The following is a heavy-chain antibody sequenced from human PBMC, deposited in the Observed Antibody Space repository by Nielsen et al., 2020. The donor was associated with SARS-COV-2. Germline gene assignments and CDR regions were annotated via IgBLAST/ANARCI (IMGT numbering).Heavy chain of an antibody. CDR1: GFTFSSYS. J-gene: IGHJ6*02. D-gene: IGHD5-24*01. CDR2: ISSSSSYI. Sequence: GESLKISCAASGFTFSSYSMNWVRQAPGKGLEWVSSISSSSSYIHYADSVKGRFTISRDNAKNSLYLQMNSLRAEDTAVYYCARTPTIMDVWGQGTTVTVSS. CDR3: ARTPTIMDV. V-gene: IGHV3-21*01.